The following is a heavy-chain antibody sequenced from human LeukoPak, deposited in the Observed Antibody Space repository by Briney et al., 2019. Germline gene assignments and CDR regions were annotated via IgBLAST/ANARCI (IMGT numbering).Heavy chain of an antibody. CDR3: AKGSRWFGEFTMVRY. J-gene: IGHJ4*02. D-gene: IGHD3-10*01. CDR1: GFTFSSYS. V-gene: IGHV3-21*04. Sequence: KPGGSLRLSCAASGFTFSSYSMNWVRQAPGKGLEWVSSISSSSSYIYYADSVKGRFTISRDNAKNSLYLQMNSLRAEDTALYYCAKGSRWFGEFTMVRYWGQGTLVTVSS. CDR2: ISSSSSYI.